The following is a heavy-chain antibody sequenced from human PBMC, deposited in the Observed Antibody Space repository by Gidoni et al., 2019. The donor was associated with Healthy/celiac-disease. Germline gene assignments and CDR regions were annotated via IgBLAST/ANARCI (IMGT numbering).Heavy chain of an antibody. CDR3: ARPGSSSWSHRYYYYGMDV. D-gene: IGHD6-13*01. CDR2: ISSSSSYI. CDR1: GFTFRSYS. J-gene: IGHJ6*02. V-gene: IGHV3-21*01. Sequence: EVQLVESGGGLVKPGGSLRLSCAASGFTFRSYSMNWVRQAPGKRLEWVSVISSSSSYIYYADSVKGRFTISRDNAKNSLYLQMNSLRAEDTAVYYCARPGSSSWSHRYYYYGMDVWGQGTTVTVSS.